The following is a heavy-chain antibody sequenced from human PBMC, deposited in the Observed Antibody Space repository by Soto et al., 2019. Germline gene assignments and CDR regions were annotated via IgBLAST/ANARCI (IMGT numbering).Heavy chain of an antibody. D-gene: IGHD2-15*01. CDR2: INSVGSST. CDR3: AREIFY. CDR1: GSPSISYG. J-gene: IGHJ4*02. V-gene: IGHV3-74*01. Sequence: EVQLVESGGGLVKPGGSLRLPCPASGSPSISYGRHGVRQAPGRGRVWFSRINSVGSSTSYADSVKGRFTISRDNAKNTLYLQMNSLRPEDTAVYYCAREIFYWGQGTLVTVSS.